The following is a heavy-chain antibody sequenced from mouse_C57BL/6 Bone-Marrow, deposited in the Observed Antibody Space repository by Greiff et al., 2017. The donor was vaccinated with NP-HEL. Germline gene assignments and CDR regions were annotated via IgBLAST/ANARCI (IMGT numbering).Heavy chain of an antibody. CDR3: TTRVTTVVNAMDY. J-gene: IGHJ4*01. Sequence: VHVKQSGAELVRPGASVKLSCTASGFNIKDDYMHWVKQRPEQGLEWIGWFDPENGDTEYASKFQGKATITADTSSNTAYLQLSSLTSEDTAVYYCTTRVTTVVNAMDYWGQGTSVTVSS. D-gene: IGHD1-1*01. CDR2: FDPENGDT. V-gene: IGHV14-4*01. CDR1: GFNIKDDY.